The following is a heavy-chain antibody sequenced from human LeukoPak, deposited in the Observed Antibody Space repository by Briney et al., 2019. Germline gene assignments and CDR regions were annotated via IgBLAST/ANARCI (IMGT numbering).Heavy chain of an antibody. CDR3: ARGDSDHYITLDY. D-gene: IGHD4-17*01. Sequence: PGGSLRLSCAASGFNLSAYSMNWVRQAPGKGLEWVSYISRSSDAIYDADSVKGRFTISRDNAKNLLFLQMNGLGVEDTALYYCARGDSDHYITLDYWGQGTLVTVSS. CDR2: ISRSSDAI. J-gene: IGHJ4*02. CDR1: GFNLSAYS. V-gene: IGHV3-48*01.